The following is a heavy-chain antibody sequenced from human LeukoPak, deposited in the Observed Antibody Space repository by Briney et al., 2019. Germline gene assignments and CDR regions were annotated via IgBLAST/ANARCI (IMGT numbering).Heavy chain of an antibody. J-gene: IGHJ5*02. CDR1: GGSISSYY. D-gene: IGHD6-25*01. V-gene: IGHV4-59*12. CDR2: IYYSGST. Sequence: PSETLSLTCTVSGGSISSYYWSWIRQPPGKGLEWIGYIYYSGSTDYNPSLKSRVTISVDTSKNQFSLKLSSVTAADTAVYYCARESRYRGYPFDPWGQGTLVTVSS. CDR3: ARESRYRGYPFDP.